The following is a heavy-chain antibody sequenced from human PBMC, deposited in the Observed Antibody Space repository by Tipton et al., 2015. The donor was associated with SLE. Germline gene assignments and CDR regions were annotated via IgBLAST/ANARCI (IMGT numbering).Heavy chain of an antibody. J-gene: IGHJ6*03. CDR2: IYYSGST. D-gene: IGHD6-13*01. V-gene: IGHV4-31*03. Sequence: TLSLTCTVSGGSISSSSYYWSWIRQHPGKGLEWIGYIYYSGSTYYNPSLKSRVTISVDTSKNQFSLKLSSVTAADTAVYYCARECIAAAGRDYYYYYMDVWGKGTTVTVSS. CDR1: GGSISSSSYY. CDR3: ARECIAAAGRDYYYYYMDV.